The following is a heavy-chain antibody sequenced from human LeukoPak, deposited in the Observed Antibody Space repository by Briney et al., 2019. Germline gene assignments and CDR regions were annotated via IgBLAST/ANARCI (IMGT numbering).Heavy chain of an antibody. CDR3: ATEGPNYYMDV. Sequence: ASVKVSCKAYGGTFSKFGISWVRQAPGEGLEWMGGIIPMFGAANYAQKFQGRVTITTDESTTTAHMELISLTSDDTAVYFCATEGPNYYMDVWGKGTTVTVSS. CDR1: GGTFSKFG. CDR2: IIPMFGAA. J-gene: IGHJ6*03. V-gene: IGHV1-69*05.